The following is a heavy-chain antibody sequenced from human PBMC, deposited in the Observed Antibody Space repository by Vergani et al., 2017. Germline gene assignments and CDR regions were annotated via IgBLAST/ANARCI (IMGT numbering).Heavy chain of an antibody. V-gene: IGHV3-9*01. CDR2: ISWNSGSI. CDR3: VKDNTDGASFGHFDN. D-gene: IGHD4/OR15-4a*01. CDR1: GFTFDDCA. J-gene: IGHJ4*02. Sequence: DVQMVESGGGLVQPGRSLRLSCAASGFTFDDCAMHWVRQAPGKGLEWVSSISWNSGSIGYADSVKGRFTISRDNAKNSLYLQMNSLRAEDTALYYCVKDNTDGASFGHFDNWCQGTLVTVSS.